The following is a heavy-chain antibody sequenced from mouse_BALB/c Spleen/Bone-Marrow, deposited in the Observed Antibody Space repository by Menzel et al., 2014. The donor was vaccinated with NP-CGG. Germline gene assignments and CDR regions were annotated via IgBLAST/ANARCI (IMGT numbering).Heavy chain of an antibody. CDR1: GFTFSDYY. CDR3: ARHNYDETWFAY. CDR2: ISNGGGST. Sequence: EVQLQQSGGGLVQPGGSLKLSCAASGFTFSDYYMHWVRQTPEKGLEWVVYISNGGGSTYYPDTVKGRFTISTDTANNTLFLQMSRQKSEDTAMYCCARHNYDETWFAYWGQGTLVTVSA. D-gene: IGHD2-4*01. V-gene: IGHV5-12*01. J-gene: IGHJ3*01.